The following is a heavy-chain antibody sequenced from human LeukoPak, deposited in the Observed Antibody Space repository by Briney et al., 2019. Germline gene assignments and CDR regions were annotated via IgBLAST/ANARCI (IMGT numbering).Heavy chain of an antibody. CDR1: GFTSRSYT. V-gene: IGHV3-21*01. J-gene: IGHJ4*02. CDR3: AREGGYCSSTSCLTPGSYFDY. Sequence: GGPLRLSCEPPGFTSRSYTMTWVPRVPGRGWGGVYPIIIVVVKIYYADSVKGRFTISRDNAKNSLYLQMNSLRAEDTAVYYCAREGGYCSSTSCLTPGSYFDYWGQGTLVTVSS. D-gene: IGHD2-2*01. CDR2: IIIVVVKI.